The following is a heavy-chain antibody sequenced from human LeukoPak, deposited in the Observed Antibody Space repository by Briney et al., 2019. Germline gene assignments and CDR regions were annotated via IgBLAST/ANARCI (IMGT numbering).Heavy chain of an antibody. Sequence: GGSLRLSCAASGFTFSSYWMHWVRQAPGKGLVWVSRINSDGSSTTYADSVKGRFIISRDNAQNSVYLQMNSLRDEDTAVYYCARVGELDYWGQGTLVTVSS. CDR2: INSDGSST. V-gene: IGHV3-74*01. J-gene: IGHJ4*02. CDR1: GFTFSSYW. CDR3: ARVGELDY. D-gene: IGHD1-26*01.